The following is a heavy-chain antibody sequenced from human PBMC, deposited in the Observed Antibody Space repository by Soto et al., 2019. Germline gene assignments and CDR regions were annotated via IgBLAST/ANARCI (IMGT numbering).Heavy chain of an antibody. J-gene: IGHJ4*02. CDR2: ISSSSSYI. CDR3: ARPPYYYDSRGYYGD. CDR1: GFTFSSYS. D-gene: IGHD3-22*01. Sequence: EVQLVESGGGLVKPGGSLRLSCAASGFTFSSYSMNWVRQAPWKGLEWVSSISSSSSYIYYADSEKGRFTISRDNAKNSLFLQMNSLRAEDTAVYYCARPPYYYDSRGYYGDWGQGPLVTVSS. V-gene: IGHV3-21*01.